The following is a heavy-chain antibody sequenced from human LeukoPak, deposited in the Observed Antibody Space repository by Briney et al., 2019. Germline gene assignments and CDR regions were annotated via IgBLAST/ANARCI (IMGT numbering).Heavy chain of an antibody. D-gene: IGHD6-19*01. CDR2: ISAYNGNT. CDR3: AREGSSGWSPTGAFDP. CDR1: GYTFTSYG. J-gene: IGHJ5*02. Sequence: ASVKVSCKASGYTFTSYGISWVRQAPGQGLEWMGWISAYNGNTNYAQKLQGRVTVTTDTSTSTAYMELRSLRSDDTAVYYCAREGSSGWSPTGAFDPWGQGTLVTVSS. V-gene: IGHV1-18*01.